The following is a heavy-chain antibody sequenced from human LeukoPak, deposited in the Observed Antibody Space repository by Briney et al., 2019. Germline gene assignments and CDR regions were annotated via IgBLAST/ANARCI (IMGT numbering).Heavy chain of an antibody. J-gene: IGHJ4*02. CDR1: GGSISSYY. D-gene: IGHD6-19*01. CDR3: ASVPDDSSGWYIDY. CDR2: IYTSGST. Sequence: SETLSLTCTVSGGSISSYYWSWIRQPAGRGLEWIGRIYTSGSTNYNPSLKSRVTISVDTSKNQFSLKLSSVTAADTAVYYCASVPDDSSGWYIDYWGQGTLVTVSS. V-gene: IGHV4-4*07.